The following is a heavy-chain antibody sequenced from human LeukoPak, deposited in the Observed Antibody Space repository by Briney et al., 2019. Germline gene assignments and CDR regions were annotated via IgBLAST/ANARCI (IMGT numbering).Heavy chain of an antibody. CDR3: AKVRGYCSSTSCYWLDY. V-gene: IGHV3-30*02. CDR2: IRYDGSNK. CDR1: GFTFSSYG. D-gene: IGHD2-2*01. J-gene: IGHJ4*02. Sequence: GGSLRLSCAASGFTFSSYGMHWVRQAPGKGLEWVAFIRYDGSNKYYADSVKGRFTISRDNSKNTLYLQMNSLRAEDTAVYYCAKVRGYCSSTSCYWLDYWGQGTLVTVSS.